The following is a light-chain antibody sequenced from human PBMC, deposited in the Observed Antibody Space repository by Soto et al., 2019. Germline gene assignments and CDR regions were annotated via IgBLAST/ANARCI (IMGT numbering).Light chain of an antibody. Sequence: SYELTQPPSVSVAPGQTARIPCGGNNLGSKSVHCYQQRPGQAPVLVVYDDSDRPSGIPERFSGSNSGNTATLIISRVEAGDEADYYCQVWDNGDRQVFGGGTKLTVL. V-gene: IGLV3-21*02. J-gene: IGLJ3*02. CDR1: NLGSKS. CDR3: QVWDNGDRQV. CDR2: DDS.